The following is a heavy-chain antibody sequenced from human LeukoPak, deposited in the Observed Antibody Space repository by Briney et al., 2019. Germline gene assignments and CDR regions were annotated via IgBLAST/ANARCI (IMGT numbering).Heavy chain of an antibody. CDR1: GGSISGGSYY. J-gene: IGHJ4*02. V-gene: IGHV4-61*02. CDR2: IYTSGST. Sequence: PSQTLSLLCTVSGGSISGGSYYWSWIRQPAGKGLEWIGRIYTSGSTNYNPSLKSRVTISVDTSKNQFSLKLSSVTAADTAVYYCARLAAAGTHYWGQGTPVTVSS. CDR3: ARLAAAGTHY. D-gene: IGHD6-13*01.